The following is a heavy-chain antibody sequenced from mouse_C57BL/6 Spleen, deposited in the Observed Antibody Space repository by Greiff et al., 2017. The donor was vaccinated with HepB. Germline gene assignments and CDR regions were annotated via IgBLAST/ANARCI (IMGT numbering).Heavy chain of an antibody. V-gene: IGHV3-5*01. D-gene: IGHD1-1*01. J-gene: IGHJ2*01. CDR2: IYYSGTI. CDR1: GISITTGNYR. Sequence: EVKLMESGPGLVKPSQTVFLTCTVTGISITTGNYRWSWIRQFPGNKLEWIGYIYYSGTITYNPSLTSRTTITRDTPKNQFFLEMNSLTAEDTATYYCARENYYGSSYYYFDYWGQGTTLTVSS. CDR3: ARENYYGSSYYYFDY.